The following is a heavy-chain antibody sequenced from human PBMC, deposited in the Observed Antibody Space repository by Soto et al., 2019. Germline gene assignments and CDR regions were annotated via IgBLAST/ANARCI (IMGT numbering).Heavy chain of an antibody. CDR1: GGSISSSSYY. CDR2: IYYSGST. Sequence: QLQLQESGPGLVKPSETLSLTCTVSGGSISSSSYYWGWIRQPPGKGLEWIGSIYYSGSTYYNPSLKSRVTISVDTSKNQFSLKLSSVTAADTAVYYCARSRLAVTTSEVFHYWGQGTLVTVSS. D-gene: IGHD4-17*01. V-gene: IGHV4-39*01. CDR3: ARSRLAVTTSEVFHY. J-gene: IGHJ4*02.